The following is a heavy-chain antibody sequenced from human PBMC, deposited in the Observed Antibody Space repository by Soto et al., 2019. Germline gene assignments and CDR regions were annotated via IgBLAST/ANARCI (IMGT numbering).Heavy chain of an antibody. D-gene: IGHD5-12*01. CDR2: IKQDGSEK. CDR1: GFTFSSDW. V-gene: IGHV3-7*01. J-gene: IGHJ6*02. Sequence: GGSLRLSCAASGFTFSSDWMSWWRRAPGRGGEWVANIKQDGSEKYYVDSVKGRFTISRDNAKNSLYLQMNSLRAEDTAVYYCARVGDSGYDTLRYYYYYGMDVWGQGTTVTVSS. CDR3: ARVGDSGYDTLRYYYYYGMDV.